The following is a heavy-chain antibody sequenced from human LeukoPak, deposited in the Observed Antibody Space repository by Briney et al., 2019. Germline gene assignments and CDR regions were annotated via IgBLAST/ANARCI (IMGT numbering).Heavy chain of an antibody. V-gene: IGHV4-30-2*01. Sequence: SQTLSLTCAVSGGSISSGGFSWSWIRQPPGKGLEWIGYIYHGGSTNYNPSLRSRVTISVDRSKNQFSLKLNSLTAADTAVYYCARAGDLIVVAMGAFDIWGQGTMVTVSS. CDR2: IYHGGST. CDR3: ARAGDLIVVAMGAFDI. CDR1: GGSISSGGFS. D-gene: IGHD2-15*01. J-gene: IGHJ3*02.